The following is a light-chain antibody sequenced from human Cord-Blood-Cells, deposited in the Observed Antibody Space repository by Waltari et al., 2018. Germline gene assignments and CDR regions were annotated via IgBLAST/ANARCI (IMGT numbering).Light chain of an antibody. J-gene: IGLJ1*01. V-gene: IGLV2-14*01. CDR3: SSYTSSSTLV. CDR2: DVS. CDR1: SSDVGGYNY. Sequence: QSALTQPASVSGSPGQSITISCTGTSSDVGGYNYVSWYQQHPGTAPKLMIYDVSNRPSRSSNRYSGSKSGNTASLSISGLQAEDESDYYCSSYTSSSTLVFGTETKVTVL.